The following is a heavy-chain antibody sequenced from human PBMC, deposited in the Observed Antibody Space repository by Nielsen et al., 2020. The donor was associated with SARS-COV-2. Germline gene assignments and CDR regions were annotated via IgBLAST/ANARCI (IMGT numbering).Heavy chain of an antibody. CDR1: GGSFSGYY. CDR2: INHSGST. V-gene: IGHV4-34*01. J-gene: IGHJ5*02. Sequence: SETLSLTCAVYGGSFSGYYWSWIRQPPGKGLEWIGEINHSGSTNYNPSLKSRVTISVDTSKNQFSLKLGSVTAADTAVYYCARGYNWFDPWGQGTLVTVSS. CDR3: ARGYNWFDP.